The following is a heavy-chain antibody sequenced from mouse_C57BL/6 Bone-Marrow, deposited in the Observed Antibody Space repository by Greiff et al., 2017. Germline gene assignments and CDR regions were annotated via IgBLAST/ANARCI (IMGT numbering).Heavy chain of an antibody. J-gene: IGHJ4*01. V-gene: IGHV1-69*01. Sequence: VQLQQPGAELVMPGASVKLSCKASGYTFTSYWLHWVKQRPGQGLEWIGEIDPSDSYTNYNQKFKGKSTLTVDKSSRTAYMQLSSLTSEDSAVYYCARTGTDYAMDYWGQGTSVTVSS. D-gene: IGHD4-1*01. CDR1: GYTFTSYW. CDR2: IDPSDSYT. CDR3: ARTGTDYAMDY.